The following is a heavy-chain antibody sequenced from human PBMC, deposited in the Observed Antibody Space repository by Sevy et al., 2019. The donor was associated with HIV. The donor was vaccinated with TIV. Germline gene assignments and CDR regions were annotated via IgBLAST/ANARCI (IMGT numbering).Heavy chain of an antibody. J-gene: IGHJ5*02. CDR1: GYTLTELS. D-gene: IGHD6-13*01. CDR2: FDPEDGET. V-gene: IGHV1-24*01. CDR3: ATGEAAAGKGSPS. Sequence: ASVKVSCKVSGYTLTELSMHWVRQAPGKGLEWMGGFDPEDGETIYAQKFQGRVTMTGDTSTDTAYMELSSLRSEDTAVYYCATGEAAAGKGSPSWGQGTLVTVSS.